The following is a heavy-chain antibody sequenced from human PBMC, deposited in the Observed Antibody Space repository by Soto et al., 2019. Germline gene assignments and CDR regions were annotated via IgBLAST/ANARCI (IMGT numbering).Heavy chain of an antibody. CDR3: VRDRGYTGYDFAY. Sequence: EVQLVESGGGLVQPGGSLRLSCAASGFTFSRYAMNWVRQAPGKGLEWVSYINHDSGTIYYADSVKGRFTIYRDNANNLLSLQMNSLRAEDTTVYYCVRDRGYTGYDFAYWGQGTLVTVPS. D-gene: IGHD5-12*01. CDR1: GFTFSRYA. CDR2: INHDSGTI. J-gene: IGHJ4*02. V-gene: IGHV3-48*01.